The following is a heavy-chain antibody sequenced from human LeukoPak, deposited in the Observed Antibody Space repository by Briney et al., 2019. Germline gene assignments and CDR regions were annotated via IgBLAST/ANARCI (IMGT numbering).Heavy chain of an antibody. V-gene: IGHV4-59*11. CDR2: TWYFGST. CDR3: AATKRGYDDLHFHY. J-gene: IGHJ4*02. CDR1: GGSISSHY. Sequence: LETLSLTCTVTGGSISSHYWGWVRQPPGKGLEGMANTWYFGSTSYTPSLSNPVTISEDPSKNQISLKLSSVTAADTAIYYCAATKRGYDDLHFHYWGQGRLVTVSS. D-gene: IGHD5-12*01.